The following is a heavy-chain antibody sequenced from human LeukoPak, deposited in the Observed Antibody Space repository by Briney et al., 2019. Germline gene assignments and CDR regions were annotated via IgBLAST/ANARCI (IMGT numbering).Heavy chain of an antibody. J-gene: IGHJ4*02. CDR2: ISASGDST. Sequence: GGTLRLSCVGSGFTFNTYGMTWVRQTPGKGLEWVSTISASGDSTHHADAVKGRFAISRDNSKNTLYLQMNSLRAEDTAIYYCAKDPSTLKLTDDYWGQGTLVTVSS. CDR1: GFTFNTYG. D-gene: IGHD5-24*01. V-gene: IGHV3-23*01. CDR3: AKDPSTLKLTDDY.